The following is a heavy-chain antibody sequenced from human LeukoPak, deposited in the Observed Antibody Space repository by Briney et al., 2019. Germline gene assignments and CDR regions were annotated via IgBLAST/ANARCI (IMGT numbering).Heavy chain of an antibody. V-gene: IGHV3-72*01. CDR1: GSTFSDHY. J-gene: IGHJ3*02. CDR3: VRVFAQAAFDI. CDR2: SRDKANSYTT. Sequence: GGSLRLSCAASGSTFSDHYMDWVRQAPGKGLEWVGRSRDKANSYTTEYAASVKGRFTISRDDSKNSLYLQINSLKTEDTAVYYCVRVFAQAAFDIWGQGAMVTVSS. D-gene: IGHD2-21*01.